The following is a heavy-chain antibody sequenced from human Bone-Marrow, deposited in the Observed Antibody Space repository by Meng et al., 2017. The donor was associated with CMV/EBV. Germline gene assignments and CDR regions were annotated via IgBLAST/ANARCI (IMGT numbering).Heavy chain of an antibody. D-gene: IGHD7-27*01. J-gene: IGHJ4*02. CDR2: ITVSDNNI. V-gene: IGHV3-48*03. Sequence: GGSLRPSCAASGVTFSHYEMNWVRQAPGRGLEWVSHITVSDNNIDYADSVKGRFTISRDNASHSLYLQMNSLRAEDTAVYYCAPNLGSGYWGQGTLVTVSS. CDR1: GVTFSHYE. CDR3: APNLGSGY.